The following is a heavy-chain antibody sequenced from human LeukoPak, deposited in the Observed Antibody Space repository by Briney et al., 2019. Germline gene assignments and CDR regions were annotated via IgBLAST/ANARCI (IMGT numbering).Heavy chain of an antibody. J-gene: IGHJ4*02. CDR1: GFTVSSNY. CDR2: IDSGDRT. CDR3: TRLAPPFQQYSSSWYVDVRGGDY. V-gene: IGHV3-66*04. Sequence: GGSLRLSCAASGFTVSSNYMNWVRQAPGKGLEWVSVIDSGDRTYYADSVKGRFTISRDNSKNTPYLQMNSLRAEDTAVYYCTRLAPPFQQYSSSWYVDVRGGDYWGQGTLVTVSS. D-gene: IGHD6-13*01.